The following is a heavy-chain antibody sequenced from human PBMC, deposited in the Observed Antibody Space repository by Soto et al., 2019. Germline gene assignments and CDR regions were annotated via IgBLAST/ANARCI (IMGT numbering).Heavy chain of an antibody. CDR3: ARDSTLEWELLGFFDY. V-gene: IGHV3-15*07. CDR2: IKSKIDGGTT. CDR1: GFTFSDAW. D-gene: IGHD1-26*01. Sequence: PGGSLRLSCAASGFTFSDAWINWVRQAPGKGLEWVGRIKSKIDGGTTDFAAPVKGRFAISRDDSRDMVYMEMYSLRDEDTAVYYCARDSTLEWELLGFFDYWGQGTLVTVSS. J-gene: IGHJ4*02.